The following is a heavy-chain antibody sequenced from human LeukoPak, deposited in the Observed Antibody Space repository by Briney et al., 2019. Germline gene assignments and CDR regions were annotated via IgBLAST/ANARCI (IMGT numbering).Heavy chain of an antibody. Sequence: SETLSLTCTVSGGSVSSRSYYWSWFRQPPGTGLEWLGYIYYSGSTNYNPSLKSRVTISVDTSKNQFSLKLSSVTAADTAVYYCAVGATSYYGMDVWGQGTTVTVSS. CDR3: AVGATSYYGMDV. V-gene: IGHV4-61*01. CDR2: IYYSGST. CDR1: GGSVSSRSYY. D-gene: IGHD1-26*01. J-gene: IGHJ6*02.